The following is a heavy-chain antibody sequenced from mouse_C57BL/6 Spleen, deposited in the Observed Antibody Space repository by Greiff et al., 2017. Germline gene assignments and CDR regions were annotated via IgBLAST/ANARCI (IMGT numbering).Heavy chain of an antibody. V-gene: IGHV1-64*01. D-gene: IGHD1-1*01. CDR2: IHPNSGST. CDR1: GYTFTSYW. Sequence: QVQLQQPGAELVKPGASVKLSCKASGYTFTSYWMHWVKQRPGQGLEWIGMIHPNSGSTNYNEKFKSKATLTVDKSSSTAYMQLSSLTSEDSAVYYCARRALITTVVAPWYFDVWGTGTTVTVAS. CDR3: ARRALITTVVAPWYFDV. J-gene: IGHJ1*03.